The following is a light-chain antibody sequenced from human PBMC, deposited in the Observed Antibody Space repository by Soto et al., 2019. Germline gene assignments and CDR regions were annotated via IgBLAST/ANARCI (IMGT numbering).Light chain of an antibody. Sequence: EIVLTQCPATLFLSPGERATLSCRASQSVSSYLAWYQQKPGQAPRLLIYDASNRATGIPARFSGSGSGTDFTLTISSLEPEDFAVYYCQQRSNWPKTFGQGTKVEIK. V-gene: IGKV3-11*01. J-gene: IGKJ1*01. CDR3: QQRSNWPKT. CDR1: QSVSSY. CDR2: DAS.